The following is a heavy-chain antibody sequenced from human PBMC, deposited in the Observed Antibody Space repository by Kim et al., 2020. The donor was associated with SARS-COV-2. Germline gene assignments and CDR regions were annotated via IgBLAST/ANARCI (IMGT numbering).Heavy chain of an antibody. Sequence: YAPSLKSRVTMSVDTSKNQFSLKLSSVTAADTAVYYCARGTLYGERWFDPWGQGTLVTVSS. J-gene: IGHJ5*02. V-gene: IGHV4-4*07. D-gene: IGHD4-17*01. CDR3: ARGTLYGERWFDP.